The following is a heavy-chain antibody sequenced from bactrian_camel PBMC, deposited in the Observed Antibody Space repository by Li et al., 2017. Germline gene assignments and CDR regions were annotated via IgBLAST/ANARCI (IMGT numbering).Heavy chain of an antibody. CDR2: AGDDDVT. J-gene: IGHJ7*01. CDR1: TDSYMTRC. Sequence: VQLVESGGGSVQPGGSLRLSCAASTDSYMTRCMGWFRQAPGKEREGVAAAGDDDVTSYTDSVKGRFTISKDTAEGTTYLQMNKLTPEDTAVYFCATGRGVRCDADYYMNVWGKGTQVTVS. V-gene: IGHV3S53*01. D-gene: IGHD3*01.